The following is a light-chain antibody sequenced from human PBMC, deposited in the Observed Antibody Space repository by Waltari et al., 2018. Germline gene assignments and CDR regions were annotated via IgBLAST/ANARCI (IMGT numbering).Light chain of an antibody. CDR3: QQYDISPLT. CDR2: GAS. J-gene: IGKJ4*01. CDR1: QTVRTTY. Sequence: EIVLTQSPGTLSLSPGERATLSCRASQTVRTTYLPWYQQKHGQAPTLLIYGASSRATGIPDRFSGSVSGTDFSLTISSLEPEDFAVYYGQQYDISPLTFGGGTKLDIK. V-gene: IGKV3-20*01.